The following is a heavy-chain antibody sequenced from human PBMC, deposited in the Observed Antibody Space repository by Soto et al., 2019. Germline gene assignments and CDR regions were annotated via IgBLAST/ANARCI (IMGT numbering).Heavy chain of an antibody. CDR3: GTVFEK. CDR2: IDNHGDGT. CDR1: GFTFTNYW. J-gene: IGHJ3*02. V-gene: IGHV3-74*01. Sequence: GVSLRLSCAASGFTFTNYWMHWVRQVPGEGLVWVSRIDNHGDGTSYADFVKGRFTISRDNAKNTLYLQMNSLRVEDTAIYYCGTVFEKWGQGTMVTVSS.